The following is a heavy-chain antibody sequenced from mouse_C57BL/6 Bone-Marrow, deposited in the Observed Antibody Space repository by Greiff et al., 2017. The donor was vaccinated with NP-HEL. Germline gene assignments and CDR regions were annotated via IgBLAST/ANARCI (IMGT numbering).Heavy chain of an antibody. CDR2: IFPGSGST. CDR1: GYTFTSYW. D-gene: IGHD2-2*01. Sequence: QVQLQQPGAELVKPGASVKMSCKASGYTFTSYWITWVKQRPGQGLEWIGDIFPGSGSTNYNEKFKSKATLTVDTSSSTAYMQLSSLTSEDSAVYYCARADMVTTPWLAYWGQGTLVTVSA. J-gene: IGHJ3*01. V-gene: IGHV1-55*01. CDR3: ARADMVTTPWLAY.